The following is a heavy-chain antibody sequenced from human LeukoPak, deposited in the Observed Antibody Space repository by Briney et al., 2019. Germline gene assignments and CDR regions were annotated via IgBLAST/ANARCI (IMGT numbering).Heavy chain of an antibody. D-gene: IGHD5-12*01. V-gene: IGHV4-59*02. CDR3: ASYDGAFDSFDY. CDR1: GCSVSTYF. Sequence: SETLSLTCTVSGCSVSTYFWSWIRQPPGKGLEWIGYMYYSGSTKYNPSLMSRVTISVDTSQNQYSLKLTSVTSADTDVYYCASYDGAFDSFDYWGQGTLVTVSS. J-gene: IGHJ4*02. CDR2: MYYSGST.